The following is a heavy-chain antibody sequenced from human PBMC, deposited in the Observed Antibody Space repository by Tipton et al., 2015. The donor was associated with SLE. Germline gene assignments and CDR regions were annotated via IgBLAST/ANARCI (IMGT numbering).Heavy chain of an antibody. CDR3: AREAMVQGVIDY. Sequence: TLSLTCTVSGGSISGHYWSWIRQPPGKGLEWIGYIHYTGSTHYNPSLESRVTMSVDTSKNQFSLRLTSVNAADTAVYYCAREAMVQGVIDYWGQGTLVTVSS. J-gene: IGHJ4*02. D-gene: IGHD3-10*01. CDR2: IHYTGST. V-gene: IGHV4-59*11. CDR1: GGSISGHY.